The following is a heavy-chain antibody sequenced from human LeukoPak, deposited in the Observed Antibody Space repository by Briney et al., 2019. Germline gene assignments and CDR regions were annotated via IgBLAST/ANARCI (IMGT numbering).Heavy chain of an antibody. CDR1: GYIFTGYY. CDR2: ISPSGGST. V-gene: IGHV1-46*01. Sequence: GASVKVSCKASGYIFTGYYMHWVRQAPGQGPEWMGVISPSGGSTTYAQKFQGRVTLTRDMSTSTDYLELSSLRSEDTAVYYCARVSDMDYDSSGYSNWGQGTLVTVSS. D-gene: IGHD3-22*01. CDR3: ARVSDMDYDSSGYSN. J-gene: IGHJ4*02.